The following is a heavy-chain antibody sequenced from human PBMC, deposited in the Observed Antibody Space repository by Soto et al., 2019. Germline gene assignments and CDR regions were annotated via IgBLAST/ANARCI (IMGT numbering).Heavy chain of an antibody. CDR1: GYTLRELN. J-gene: IGHJ6*02. D-gene: IGHD3-10*01. CDR3: ARGPFRPSAMDV. Sequence: ASVKVSCKVTGYTLRELNLHWVRQAPGKGLEWMGGTIPALGKTHYIEKFQGRVTITVDDATRTVYMEVRDLTSEDTAIYYCARGPFRPSAMDVWGQGTTVTSP. V-gene: IGHV1-24*01. CDR2: TIPALGKT.